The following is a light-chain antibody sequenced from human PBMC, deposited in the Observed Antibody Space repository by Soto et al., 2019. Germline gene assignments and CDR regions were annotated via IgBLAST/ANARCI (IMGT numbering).Light chain of an antibody. Sequence: QSVLTQPRSVSGSPGQSVTISCTGTSSDVGGYTFVSWYQQYPDKAPKLIIYDVNKRPSGVPDRFSGSKSGNTASLTISGLQAEDEADYYCCSYAGAYNLVFGGGTQLTVL. CDR3: CSYAGAYNLV. CDR1: SSDVGGYTF. J-gene: IGLJ2*01. CDR2: DVN. V-gene: IGLV2-11*01.